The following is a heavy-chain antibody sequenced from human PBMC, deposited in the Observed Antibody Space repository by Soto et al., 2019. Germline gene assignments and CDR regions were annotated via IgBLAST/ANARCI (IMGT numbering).Heavy chain of an antibody. CDR2: ISSSSSYI. V-gene: IGHV3-21*01. J-gene: IGHJ5*02. Sequence: PGGSLRLSCAASGFTFSSYSMNWVRQAPGKGLEWVSSISSSSSYIYYADSVKGRFTISRDNAKNSLYLQMNSLRAEDTAVYYCARAAYRYVGAKAYWFDPWGQGTLVTVSS. CDR3: ARAAYRYVGAKAYWFDP. D-gene: IGHD1-26*01. CDR1: GFTFSSYS.